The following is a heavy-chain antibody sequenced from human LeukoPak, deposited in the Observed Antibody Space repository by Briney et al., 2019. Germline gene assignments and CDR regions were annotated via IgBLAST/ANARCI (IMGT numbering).Heavy chain of an antibody. CDR3: ATHKGGTCSGGSCYSGYWSDP. V-gene: IGHV4-61*02. D-gene: IGHD2-15*01. Sequence: SQTLSLTCTVSVGSISIGSYYWGWIRQPAGKGLEWIGRIYTSGSTNYNPSLKSRVTISVDTSKNQFSLKLSSVTAADTAVSFCATHKGGTCSGGSCYSGYWSDPWGQGNLVTVSS. CDR2: IYTSGST. J-gene: IGHJ5*02. CDR1: VGSISIGSYY.